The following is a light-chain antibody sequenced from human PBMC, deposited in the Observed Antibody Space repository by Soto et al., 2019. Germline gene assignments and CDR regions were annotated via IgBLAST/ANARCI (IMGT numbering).Light chain of an antibody. J-gene: IGLJ3*02. CDR2: EDN. CDR3: GTWHSGLNPGV. CDR1: SSNIGESY. V-gene: IGLV1-51*02. Sequence: QSVLTQPPSVFAAPGQKITISCSGSSSNIGESYVSWYQQIPGTAPKLLIYEDNKRPSGIPDRFSGSKSGTSATLGITGLQTGDEADYYCGTWHSGLNPGVFGGGTKLTVL.